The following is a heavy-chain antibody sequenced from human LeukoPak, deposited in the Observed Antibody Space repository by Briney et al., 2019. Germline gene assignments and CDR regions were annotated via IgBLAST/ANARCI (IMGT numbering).Heavy chain of an antibody. J-gene: IGHJ4*02. CDR3: ARAPSGSSWYYFDY. V-gene: IGHV4-59*08. CDR2: IYYSGST. Sequence: PSETLSLTYTVSGGSISSYYWSWLRQPPGKGLEWIGYIYYSGSTNYNPSLKSRVTISVDTSKNQFSLKLSSVTAADTAVYYCARAPSGSSWYYFDYWGQGTLVTVSS. CDR1: GGSISSYY. D-gene: IGHD6-13*01.